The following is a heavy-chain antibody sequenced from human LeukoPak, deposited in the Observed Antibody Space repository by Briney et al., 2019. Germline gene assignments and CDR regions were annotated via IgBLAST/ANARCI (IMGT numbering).Heavy chain of an antibody. CDR2: IRKKDKSYTT. CDR3: SRDGSSSDWSAFDI. CDR1: GFTFSDYL. J-gene: IGHJ3*02. D-gene: IGHD6-25*01. Sequence: AGGSLRLSCAASGFTFSDYLMDWVRQAPGKGQEWVGRIRKKDKSYTTQYAPSVEGRFTISRDDSKSSLYLQMNSLKAEDTAVYYCSRDGSSSDWSAFDIWGQGTMVTVSS. V-gene: IGHV3-72*01.